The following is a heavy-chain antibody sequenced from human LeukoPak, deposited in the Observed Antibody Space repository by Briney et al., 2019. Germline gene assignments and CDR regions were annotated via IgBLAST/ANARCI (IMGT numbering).Heavy chain of an antibody. D-gene: IGHD4-11*01. CDR1: GYSISSGYY. V-gene: IGHV4-38-2*02. CDR3: ARADYSRDWFDP. CDR2: IYHSGST. Sequence: SETLSLTCTVSGYSISSGYYWGWIRQPPGKGLEWIGSIYHSGSTYYNPSLKSRVTISVDTSKNQFSLKLSSVTAADTAVYYCARADYSRDWFDPWGQATLVTVSS. J-gene: IGHJ5*02.